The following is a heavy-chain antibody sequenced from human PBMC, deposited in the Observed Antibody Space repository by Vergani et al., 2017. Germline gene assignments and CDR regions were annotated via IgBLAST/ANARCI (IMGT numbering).Heavy chain of an antibody. Sequence: QVQLVESGGGVVQPGRSLRLSCAASGFTFSSYGMYWVRQAPGKGLEWVAVMWYVGSNQFYADSVKGRFTISRDNSKNTLYLQMNSLRAEDTAVYYCAGGGYYDSGEGGFDYWGQGTLVTVSS. V-gene: IGHV3-33*01. CDR2: MWYVGSNQ. CDR1: GFTFSSYG. D-gene: IGHD3-22*01. J-gene: IGHJ4*02. CDR3: AGGGYYDSGEGGFDY.